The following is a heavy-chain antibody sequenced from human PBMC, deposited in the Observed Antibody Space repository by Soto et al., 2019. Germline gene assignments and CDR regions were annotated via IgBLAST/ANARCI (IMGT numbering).Heavy chain of an antibody. CDR2: IMQEGSET. J-gene: IGHJ6*02. D-gene: IGHD2-21*01. V-gene: IGHV3-7*03. CDR1: GFPFYNYW. CDR3: ARDGSDIVVLLGATSPWYNGMDV. Sequence: EVQLVESGGGLVQPGGSLRLSCVASGFPFYNYWMSWVRQVPGKGLEWVANIMQEGSETNYVDSVKGRFIISRDNGKNSVYRQMNSLKDEDTGVYFCARDGSDIVVLLGATSPWYNGMDVWGQGTTVTVSS.